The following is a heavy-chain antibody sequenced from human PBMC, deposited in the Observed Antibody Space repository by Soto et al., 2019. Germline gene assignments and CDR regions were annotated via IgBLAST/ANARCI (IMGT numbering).Heavy chain of an antibody. J-gene: IGHJ5*02. D-gene: IGHD6-19*01. V-gene: IGHV1-69*01. CDR1: GGTFSNYA. Sequence: QVQLVQSGAEVKKPGSSVQVSCTASGGTFSNYAISWVRQAPGQGLEWMGGIIPVFGRANYAQTFQGRVTLIADESTSVTYIEPSSLTTDDTAVYYCEGGGIGAVDRLGGFDPWGQGTLVTVSS. CDR2: IIPVFGRA. CDR3: EGGGIGAVDRLGGFDP.